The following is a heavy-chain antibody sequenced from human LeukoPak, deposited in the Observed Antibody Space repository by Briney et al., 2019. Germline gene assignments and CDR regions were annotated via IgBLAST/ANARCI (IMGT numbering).Heavy chain of an antibody. J-gene: IGHJ3*02. CDR2: INPNSGDT. CDR1: GYTFTGYY. Sequence: GASVKASCKASGYTFTGYYMHWVRQAPGQGLEWMGWINPNSGDTNYAQKFQGRVTMTRDTSITTAYMELSRLRSDDTAVYYCARVLDQGAFDIWGQGTMVTVSS. CDR3: ARVLDQGAFDI. V-gene: IGHV1-2*02. D-gene: IGHD1-1*01.